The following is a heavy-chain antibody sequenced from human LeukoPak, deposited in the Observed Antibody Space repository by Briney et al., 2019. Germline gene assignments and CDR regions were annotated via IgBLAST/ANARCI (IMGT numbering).Heavy chain of an antibody. D-gene: IGHD2-2*01. V-gene: IGHV1-18*01. Sequence: ASVKVSCKASGYTFTSYGISWVRQAPGQGLEWMGWISAYNGNTNYAQKLQGRVTMTTDTSTSTAYMELRSLRSDDTAVYFCARKGPANYYYYYMDVWGKGTTVTVSS. CDR3: ARKGPANYYYYYMDV. CDR1: GYTFTSYG. CDR2: ISAYNGNT. J-gene: IGHJ6*03.